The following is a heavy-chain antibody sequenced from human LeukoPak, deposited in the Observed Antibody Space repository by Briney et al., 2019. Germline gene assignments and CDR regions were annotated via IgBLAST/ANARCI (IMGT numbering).Heavy chain of an antibody. D-gene: IGHD3-22*01. V-gene: IGHV3-23*01. J-gene: IGHJ5*01. CDR2: ISGRGGNT. Sequence: GGSLRLSCAASGFTFSSYAMSWVRQAPGKGLEWVSSISGRGGNTYYADSVKGRFTISRDDSKNTLFLQMNSLRAEDTAVYYCATGYSDSLRSPLDSWGQGTLVTVSS. CDR1: GFTFSSYA. CDR3: ATGYSDSLRSPLDS.